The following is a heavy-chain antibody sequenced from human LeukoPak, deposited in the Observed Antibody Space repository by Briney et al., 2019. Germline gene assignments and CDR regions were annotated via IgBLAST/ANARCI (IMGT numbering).Heavy chain of an antibody. CDR3: VRVRGSYPNNNFDY. CDR1: GFTLTSNA. J-gene: IGHJ4*02. V-gene: IGHV3-30*03. D-gene: IGHD1-26*01. CDR2: ISYDGLNK. Sequence: GGSLRLSCAASGFTLTSNAVHWVRQAPGKGLEWVAVISYDGLNKYYGDSVKGRFTISRDNSKNTLYLQMNSLRVEDTAVHYCVRVRGSYPNNNFDYWGQGTLVTVSS.